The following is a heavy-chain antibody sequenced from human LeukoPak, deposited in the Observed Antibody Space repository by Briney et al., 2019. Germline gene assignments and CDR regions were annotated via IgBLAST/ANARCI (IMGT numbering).Heavy chain of an antibody. Sequence: GGSLRLSCAASGFTFSSYAMHWVRQAPGKGLERVAVISYDGSNKYYADSVKGRFTISRDNSKNTLYLQMNSLRAEDTAVYYCARLGYCSSTSCPGDRYGMDVWGQGTTVTVSS. J-gene: IGHJ6*02. CDR2: ISYDGSNK. D-gene: IGHD2-2*01. V-gene: IGHV3-30-3*01. CDR1: GFTFSSYA. CDR3: ARLGYCSSTSCPGDRYGMDV.